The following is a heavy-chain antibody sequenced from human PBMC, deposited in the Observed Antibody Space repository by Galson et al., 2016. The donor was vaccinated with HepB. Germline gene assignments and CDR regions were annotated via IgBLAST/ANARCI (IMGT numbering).Heavy chain of an antibody. CDR2: INQGGGQT. CDR1: RLTFSSYW. CDR3: ARDLSPSYADNWYDALDL. Sequence: SLRLSCAASRLTFSSYWMTWVRQAPGNVPEWVANINQGGGQTFYADSVTGRVTISRDNAKNSLYPQMHSLRPEDTAVYYCARDLSPSYADNWYDALDLWGQGTLVTVSS. V-gene: IGHV3-7*04. J-gene: IGHJ3*01. D-gene: IGHD2-2*01.